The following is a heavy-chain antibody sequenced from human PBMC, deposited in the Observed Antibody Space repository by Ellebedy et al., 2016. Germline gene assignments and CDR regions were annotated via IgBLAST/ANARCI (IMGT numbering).Heavy chain of an antibody. D-gene: IGHD2-2*01. CDR3: ARGRSVVVPAARRGYMDV. CDR1: GGSFSGYY. J-gene: IGHJ6*03. Sequence: SETLSLXXAVYGGSFSGYYWSWIRQPPGKGLEWIGEINHSGSTNYNPSLKSRVTISVDTSKNQFSLKLSSVTAADTAVYYCARGRSVVVPAARRGYMDVWGKGTTVTVSS. V-gene: IGHV4-34*01. CDR2: INHSGST.